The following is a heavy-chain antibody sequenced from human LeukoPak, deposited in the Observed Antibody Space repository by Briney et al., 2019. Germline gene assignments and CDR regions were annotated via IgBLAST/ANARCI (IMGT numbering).Heavy chain of an antibody. V-gene: IGHV3-23*01. CDR3: AKDSLRYFDWLNDY. CDR1: GFTFSSYG. Sequence: PGGSLRLSCAASGFTFSSYGMSWVRQAPGKGLEWVSAISGSGGSTYYADSVKGRFTISRDNSKNTLYLQMNSLRAEDTAVYYCAKDSLRYFDWLNDYWGQGTLVTVSS. CDR2: ISGSGGST. J-gene: IGHJ4*02. D-gene: IGHD3-9*01.